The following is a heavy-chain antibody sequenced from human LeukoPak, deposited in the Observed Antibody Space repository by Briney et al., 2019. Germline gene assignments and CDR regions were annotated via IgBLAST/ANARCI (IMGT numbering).Heavy chain of an antibody. V-gene: IGHV3-21*01. Sequence: GGSLRLSCAASGFTFSSYSMNWVRQAPGKGLEWVSSISSSSSYIYYADSVKGRFTISRDNAKNSLYLQMNSLRAEDTAVYYCARDSEQWLVLFDYWGQGTLVTVSS. CDR2: ISSSSSYI. J-gene: IGHJ4*02. D-gene: IGHD6-19*01. CDR1: GFTFSSYS. CDR3: ARDSEQWLVLFDY.